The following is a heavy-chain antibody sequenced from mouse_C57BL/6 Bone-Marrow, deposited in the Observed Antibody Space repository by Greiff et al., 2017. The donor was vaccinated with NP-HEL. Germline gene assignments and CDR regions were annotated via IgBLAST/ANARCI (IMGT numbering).Heavy chain of an antibody. Sequence: EVQLVESGGGLVQPKGSLKLSCAASGFSFNTYAMNWVRQAPGKGLEWVARLRSKSNNYATYYADSVKDRFTITRDDSESMLYLQMNNLKTEDTAMYYCVRSPSYYYGSSYWYIDVWGTGTTVTVSS. CDR2: LRSKSNNYAT. J-gene: IGHJ1*03. CDR1: GFSFNTYA. D-gene: IGHD1-1*01. V-gene: IGHV10-1*01. CDR3: VRSPSYYYGSSYWYIDV.